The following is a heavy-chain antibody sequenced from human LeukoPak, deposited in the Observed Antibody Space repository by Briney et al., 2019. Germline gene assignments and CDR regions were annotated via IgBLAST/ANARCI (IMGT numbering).Heavy chain of an antibody. V-gene: IGHV3-30*04. CDR1: GFTFSIYA. CDR2: ISYDGSDK. CDR3: ARESRDY. J-gene: IGHJ4*02. Sequence: PGGSLRLSCAASGFTFSIYAMHWVRQAPGKGLEWVAIISYDGSDKYYADSVKGRFTISRDNSKNTLYLQMNDLRAEDTAVYYCARESRDYWGQGTLVTVSS.